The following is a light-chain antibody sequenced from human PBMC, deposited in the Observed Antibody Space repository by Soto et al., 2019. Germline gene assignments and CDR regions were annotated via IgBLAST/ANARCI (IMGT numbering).Light chain of an antibody. CDR3: QQYNNWPPYT. J-gene: IGKJ2*01. V-gene: IGKV3-15*01. CDR1: QSVSGN. Sequence: EIVMTQSPATLSVSPGERATLSCRASQSVSGNLAWYQQKPGQAPRLLIYGALTRATGITARFSGSGSGTEFTLNIGSLKSEDFAVDYCQQYNNWPPYTVGQGPKLEIK. CDR2: GAL.